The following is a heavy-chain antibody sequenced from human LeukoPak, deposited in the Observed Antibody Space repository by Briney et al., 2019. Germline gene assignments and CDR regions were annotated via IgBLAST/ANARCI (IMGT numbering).Heavy chain of an antibody. Sequence: SETLSLTCTVSGGSISSYYWSWIRQPPGKGLEWIGYIYYSGSTNYNPSLKSRVTISVDTSKNQFSLKLSSVTAADTVVYYCARDRGYEAFDYWGQGTLVTVSS. J-gene: IGHJ4*02. CDR3: ARDRGYEAFDY. V-gene: IGHV4-59*01. D-gene: IGHD5-12*01. CDR2: IYYSGST. CDR1: GGSISSYY.